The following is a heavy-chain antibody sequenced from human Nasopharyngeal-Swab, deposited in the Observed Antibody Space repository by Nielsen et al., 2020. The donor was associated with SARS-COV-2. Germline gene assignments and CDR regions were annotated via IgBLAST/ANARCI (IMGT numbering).Heavy chain of an antibody. V-gene: IGHV3-20*01. CDR3: ARGRFLEWLLWDY. Sequence: GESLKISCAASGFTFDDYGMSWVRQAPGKGLEWVSGINWNGGSTGYADSVNGRFTISRDNAKNSLYLQMNSLRAEDTALYHCARGRFLEWLLWDYWGQGTLVTVSS. CDR1: GFTFDDYG. D-gene: IGHD3-3*01. CDR2: INWNGGST. J-gene: IGHJ4*02.